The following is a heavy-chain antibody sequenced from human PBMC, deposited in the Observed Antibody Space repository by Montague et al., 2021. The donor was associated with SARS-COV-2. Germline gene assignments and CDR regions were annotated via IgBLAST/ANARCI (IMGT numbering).Heavy chain of an antibody. CDR2: INNGGST. CDR3: ARLRDGVVPSPILGVGPYYSYYYMDV. Sequence: SETLSLTCAVHGTSFSGYYWNRICNPPGPGMEWIGEINNGGSTKYSPYPKSRLTISAETSKNKFSLTLTAVAAADTAVYYCARLRDGVVPSPILGVGPYYSYYYMDVWERGTTVTVSS. J-gene: IGHJ6*03. D-gene: IGHD3-10*01. CDR1: GTSFSGYY. V-gene: IGHV4-34*01.